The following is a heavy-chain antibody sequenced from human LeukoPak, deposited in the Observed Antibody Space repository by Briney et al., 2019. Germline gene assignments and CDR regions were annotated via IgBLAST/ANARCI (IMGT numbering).Heavy chain of an antibody. CDR1: GYTFTGYY. V-gene: IGHV1-2*02. J-gene: IGHJ3*02. CDR2: INPNSGGT. D-gene: IGHD3-9*01. Sequence: ASVKVSCKASGYTFTGYYMHWVRQAPGRGLEWMGWINPNSGGTNYAQKFQGRVTMTRDTSISTAYMELSRLRSDDTAVYYCARRYFDWLDAFDIWGQGTMVTVSS. CDR3: ARRYFDWLDAFDI.